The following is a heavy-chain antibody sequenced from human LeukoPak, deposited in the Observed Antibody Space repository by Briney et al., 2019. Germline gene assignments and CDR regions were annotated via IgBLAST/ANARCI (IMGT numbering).Heavy chain of an antibody. CDR1: GYTFTSYY. V-gene: IGHV1-46*01. D-gene: IGHD3-22*01. CDR3: ARVRTYYYDSSGYSYAFDI. Sequence: ASVKVSCKASGYTFTSYYMHWVRQAPGQGLEWMGIINPSGGSTSYAQKFQGRVTMTRDMSTSTVYMELSSLRSEDTAVYYCARVRTYYYDSSGYSYAFDIWGQGTMVTVSS. CDR2: INPSGGST. J-gene: IGHJ3*02.